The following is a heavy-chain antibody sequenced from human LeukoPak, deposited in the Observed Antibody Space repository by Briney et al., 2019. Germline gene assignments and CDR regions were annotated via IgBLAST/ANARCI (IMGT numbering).Heavy chain of an antibody. J-gene: IGHJ4*02. CDR1: GFTLSSYA. CDR3: AKAPATTCRGAYCYPFDY. CDR2: ISDSGNT. V-gene: IGHV3-23*01. Sequence: GGSLRLSCAASGFTLSSYAMSWVRQAPGKGLEWVSAISDSGNTYHADSVKGRFTISRDSSKNTLFLQMNRLRPEDAAVYYCAKAPATTCRGAYCYPFDYWGQGTLVTVPS. D-gene: IGHD2-21*01.